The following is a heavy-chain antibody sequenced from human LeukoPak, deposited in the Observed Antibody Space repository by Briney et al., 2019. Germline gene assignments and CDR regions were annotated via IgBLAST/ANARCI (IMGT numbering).Heavy chain of an antibody. J-gene: IGHJ6*02. CDR3: ARGRIAKIVVVHSFSYGMDV. D-gene: IGHD3-22*01. V-gene: IGHV4-31*03. CDR1: GDSMTRGGYY. CDR2: IYHSGTT. Sequence: SETLSLTCTVSGDSMTRGGYYWSWVRQHPGKGLEWVGFIYHSGTTFYNPSLESRATISVDTSQNQFSLKLTSVTAADTAVYYCARGRIAKIVVVHSFSYGMDVWGQGTTVTVSS.